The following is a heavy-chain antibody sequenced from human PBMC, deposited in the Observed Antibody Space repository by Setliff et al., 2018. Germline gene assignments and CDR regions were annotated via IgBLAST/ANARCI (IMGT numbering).Heavy chain of an antibody. Sequence: KTSETLSLTCTVSGGSVTSSGSYWGWIRQTPGKGLEWMGTSESTYYNPSLKSRVTISVDRPKNQFSLKLSSVTAADTAIYYCARLSTLTRWYELGAFDIWGQGTMVTVSS. CDR2: SEST. D-gene: IGHD4-17*01. V-gene: IGHV4-39*01. CDR1: GGSVTSSGSY. J-gene: IGHJ3*02. CDR3: ARLSTLTRWYELGAFDI.